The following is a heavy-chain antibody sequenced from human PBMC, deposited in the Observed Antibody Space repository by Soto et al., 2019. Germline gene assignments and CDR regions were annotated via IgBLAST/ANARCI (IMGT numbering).Heavy chain of an antibody. V-gene: IGHV3-30-3*01. D-gene: IGHD3-16*01. CDR1: GFNFGHYA. Sequence: QVQLVESGGGVVQPGRSLRLSCSASGFNFGHYAMHWVRQAPGKGLEWVAALSFDRSNEYYADSLRGRFTISRDNSKNTLYLQMNSLGAEDTAVYYCARVEYSFGTSFLDYWGQGTLVTVSS. CDR3: ARVEYSFGTSFLDY. J-gene: IGHJ4*02. CDR2: LSFDRSNE.